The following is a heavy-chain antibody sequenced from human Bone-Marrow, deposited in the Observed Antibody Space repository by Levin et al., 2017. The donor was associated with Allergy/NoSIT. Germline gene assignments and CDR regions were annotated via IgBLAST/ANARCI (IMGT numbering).Heavy chain of an antibody. CDR2: IKHDGSAK. CDR3: VGLTRFTPATKGVY. J-gene: IGHJ4*02. CDR1: GFTFDTYW. D-gene: IGHD2-15*01. V-gene: IGHV3-7*01. Sequence: QSGGSLRLSCAASGFTFDTYWMNWVRQAPGKGLEWVANIKHDGSAKYSVDSVKGRFTISIDNAKNSLYLQMDSLRAEDTAVYFCVGLTRFTPATKGVYWGQGTLVTVSS.